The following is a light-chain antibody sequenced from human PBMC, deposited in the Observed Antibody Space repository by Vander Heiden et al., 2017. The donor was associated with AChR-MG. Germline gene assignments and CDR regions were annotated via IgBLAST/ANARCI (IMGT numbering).Light chain of an antibody. CDR3: QAWDTSTLV. CDR1: NLGEKY. Sequence: SSELTQPPSVSVSPGQTVSITCSGDNLGEKYSCWYHQKPGHSLVLVIWQDSRRSSGSPERFFGSNSGNTSTLTISGIQAADEGDYYCQAWDTSTLVFGGGTKLTVL. V-gene: IGLV3-1*01. J-gene: IGLJ2*01. CDR2: QDS.